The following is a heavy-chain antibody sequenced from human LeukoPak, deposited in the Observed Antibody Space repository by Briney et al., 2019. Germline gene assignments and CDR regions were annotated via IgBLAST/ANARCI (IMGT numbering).Heavy chain of an antibody. CDR1: GYTFTNYA. D-gene: IGHD4-11*01. CDR3: AREAVTTSRSLDY. J-gene: IGHJ4*02. V-gene: IGHV7-4-1*02. CDR2: INTNSGNP. Sequence: ASVKVSCKASGYTFTNYAINWVRQAPGQGLEWLGWINTNSGNPTYAQGFTGRFVFSLDTFVSTAYLQISSLKAEDTAVYYCAREAVTTSRSLDYWGQGTLVTVSS.